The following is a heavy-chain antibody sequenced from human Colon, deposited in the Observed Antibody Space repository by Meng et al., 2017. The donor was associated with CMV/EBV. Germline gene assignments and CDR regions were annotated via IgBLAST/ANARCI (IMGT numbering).Heavy chain of an antibody. V-gene: IGHV1-2*02. D-gene: IGHD2-15*01. CDR2: ISPKSGDT. CDR3: ARDSIPGYWGNWFDP. CDR1: GYSFTGHH. Sequence: ASVKVSCKASGYSFTGHHIHWVRQTPGQGLEWMGWISPKSGDTNYAPKFQGRVTMTRDTSISTADMELSRLRFDDTAVYYCARDSIPGYWGNWFDPWGQGTLVTVSS. J-gene: IGHJ5*02.